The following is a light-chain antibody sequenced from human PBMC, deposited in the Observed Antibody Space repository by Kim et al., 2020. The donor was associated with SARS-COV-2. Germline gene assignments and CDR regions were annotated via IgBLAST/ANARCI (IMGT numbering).Light chain of an antibody. V-gene: IGKV1-39*01. Sequence: DIQMAQSPSSLSASVGDRVTITCRTSQSISNYLNWYQQKPGIPPKLLIYGASSLHTGVPSRIRGSGSGTDFTLTISSLQPEDSASYYCQQSYSSPYTFGQGTKLKI. CDR2: GAS. CDR1: QSISNY. CDR3: QQSYSSPYT. J-gene: IGKJ2*01.